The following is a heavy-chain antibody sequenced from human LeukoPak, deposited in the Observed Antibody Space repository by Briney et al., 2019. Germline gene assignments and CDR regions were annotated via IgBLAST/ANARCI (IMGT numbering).Heavy chain of an antibody. Sequence: SETLSLTCAVYGGSFSGYYWSWIRQPPGKGREWIGEINHSGSTNYNPSLKSRVTISVDTSKNQFSLKVTSVTAADTAVYYCARSPGGDFDYWGQGTLVTVSS. J-gene: IGHJ4*02. CDR3: ARSPGGDFDY. V-gene: IGHV4-34*01. CDR1: GGSFSGYY. CDR2: INHSGST. D-gene: IGHD3-10*01.